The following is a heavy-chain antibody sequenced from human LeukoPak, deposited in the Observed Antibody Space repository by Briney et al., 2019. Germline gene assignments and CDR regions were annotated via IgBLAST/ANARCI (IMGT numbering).Heavy chain of an antibody. V-gene: IGHV1-2*02. CDR3: AKDAYSGFSSSYNMDF. D-gene: IGHD5-18*01. Sequence: GAAVKVSCKASGYTVTGHYLHWVRQAPGQGLEWMGWINPNSGVTNYAQKFQGRVTMTRETSINTAYMELHSLTSDDTAMYYCAKDAYSGFSSSYNMDFWGQGTLVTVSS. CDR1: GYTVTGHY. CDR2: INPNSGVT. J-gene: IGHJ4*02.